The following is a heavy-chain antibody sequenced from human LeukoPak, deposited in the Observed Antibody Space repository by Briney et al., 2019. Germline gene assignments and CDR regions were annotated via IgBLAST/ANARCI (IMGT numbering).Heavy chain of an antibody. V-gene: IGHV4-34*01. Sequence: PSETLSLTCAVYGGSFSGYYWSWIRQPPGKGLEWIGEINHSGSTNYNPSLKSRVTISVDTSKNQFSLKLSSVTAADTAVYYCARRKFGVVIPPKVNIDYWGQGTLVTVSS. CDR2: INHSGST. D-gene: IGHD3-3*01. CDR1: GGSFSGYY. J-gene: IGHJ4*02. CDR3: ARRKFGVVIPPKVNIDY.